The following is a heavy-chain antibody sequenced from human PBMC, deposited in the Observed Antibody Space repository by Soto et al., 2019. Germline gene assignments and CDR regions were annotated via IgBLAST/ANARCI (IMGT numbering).Heavy chain of an antibody. CDR3: ARRSWGASNVFDI. CDR1: GGSLSDFY. V-gene: IGHV4-59*08. Sequence: SETLSLTCTVSGGSLSDFYWTWFRQSPGKGLEWIGFIYSSGSAHYNSSLTSRVTMSLDTSKNQFSLNLNSVTAADTAVYYCARRSWGASNVFDIWGQGTMVTVSS. J-gene: IGHJ3*02. D-gene: IGHD3-16*01. CDR2: IYSSGSA.